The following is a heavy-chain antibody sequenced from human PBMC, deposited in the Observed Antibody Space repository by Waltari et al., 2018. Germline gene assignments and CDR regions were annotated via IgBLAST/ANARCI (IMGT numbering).Heavy chain of an antibody. Sequence: QVQLVESGGGVVQPGRSLRLSCAASGFTFSNDAMHWVRQAPGKGLEWVAVISYDGSNKYYADSVKGRFTISRDSSKNTLFLQMNSLRAEDTAVYYCARGASSGNYSPALHWGQGTLVTVSS. CDR1: GFTFSNDA. V-gene: IGHV3-30-3*01. CDR3: ARGASSGNYSPALH. J-gene: IGHJ4*02. CDR2: ISYDGSNK. D-gene: IGHD1-26*01.